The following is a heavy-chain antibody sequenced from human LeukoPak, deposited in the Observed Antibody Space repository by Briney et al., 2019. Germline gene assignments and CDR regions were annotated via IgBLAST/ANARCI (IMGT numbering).Heavy chain of an antibody. CDR1: GGSFSGYY. CDR2: INHSGST. J-gene: IGHJ3*02. V-gene: IGHV4-34*01. D-gene: IGHD6-13*01. CDR3: ARGSSSWYSPPDAFDI. Sequence: PSETLSLTCAVYGGSFSGYYWSWIRQPSGKGLEWIGEINHSGSTNYNPSLKSRVTISVDTSKNQFSLKLSSVTAADTAVYYCARGSSSWYSPPDAFDIWGQGTMVTVSS.